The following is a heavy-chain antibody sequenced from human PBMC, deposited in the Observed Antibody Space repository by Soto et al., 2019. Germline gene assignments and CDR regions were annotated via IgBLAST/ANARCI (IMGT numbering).Heavy chain of an antibody. Sequence: RESLPRSCERSSLNVENCTVSCIRQAPGKGLEWVSAISYGGGTTYYADSVKGRFTISRDNSKNTLYLQMNSLRAEDTAVYYCAKNPGYYYHSTGYPFDYWGQGT. CDR2: ISYGGGTT. J-gene: IGHJ4*02. V-gene: IGHV3-23*01. CDR1: SLNVENCT. D-gene: IGHD3-22*01. CDR3: AKNPGYYYHSTGYPFDY.